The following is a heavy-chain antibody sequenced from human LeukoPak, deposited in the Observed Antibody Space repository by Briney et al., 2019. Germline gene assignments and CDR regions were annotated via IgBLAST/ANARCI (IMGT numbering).Heavy chain of an antibody. CDR3: ARDRSANSRVYYFDY. V-gene: IGHV3-21*01. J-gene: IGHJ4*02. D-gene: IGHD4/OR15-4a*01. CDR2: ISSSSSYI. CDR1: GFTFSSYS. Sequence: GGSLRLSCAASGFTFSSYSMNWVRQAPGKGLEWVSSISSSSSYIYHADSVKGRFTISRDNAKNSLYLQMNSLRAEDTAVYYCARDRSANSRVYYFDYWGQGTLVTVSS.